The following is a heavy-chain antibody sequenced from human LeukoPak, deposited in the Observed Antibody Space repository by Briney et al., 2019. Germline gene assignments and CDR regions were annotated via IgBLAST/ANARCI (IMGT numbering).Heavy chain of an antibody. CDR2: IKTDGSET. J-gene: IGHJ4*02. CDR3: VAYNWNYPDY. D-gene: IGHD1-7*01. V-gene: IGHV3-74*01. CDR1: GFSFRSYF. Sequence: GGSLRLSCAASGFSFRSYFMYWVRQAPGKGLVWVSRIKTDGSETDYADSVKGRFTISRDNAKNTLYMQMNSLREGDTAVYYCVAYNWNYPDYWGQGTLVTVAS.